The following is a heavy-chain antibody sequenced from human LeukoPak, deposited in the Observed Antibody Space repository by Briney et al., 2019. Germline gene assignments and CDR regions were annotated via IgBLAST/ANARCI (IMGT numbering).Heavy chain of an antibody. J-gene: IGHJ4*02. CDR2: ISAYNGNT. D-gene: IGHD5-12*01. Sequence: ASVKVSCKASGYTFTSYGISWVRQAPGQGLEWMGWISAYNGNTNYAQKLQGRVTMTTDAYTSTAYMELRSLRSDDTAVYYCARDLRLRGHFGTVDYWGQGTLVTVSS. CDR3: ARDLRLRGHFGTVDY. CDR1: GYTFTSYG. V-gene: IGHV1-18*01.